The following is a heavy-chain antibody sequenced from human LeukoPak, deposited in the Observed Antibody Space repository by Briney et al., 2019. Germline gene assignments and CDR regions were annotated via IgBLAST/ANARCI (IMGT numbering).Heavy chain of an antibody. J-gene: IGHJ4*02. CDR3: ARAYYDILTGPFFPDY. CDR1: GFTFSSYA. Sequence: PGGSLRLSCAASGFTFSSYAMNWVRLAPGKGLEWISCISSSSVTIYYADSVKGRFTISRDNAKNSLYLQMNSLRAEDTAVYYCARAYYDILTGPFFPDYWGQGTLVTVSS. D-gene: IGHD3-9*01. V-gene: IGHV3-48*04. CDR2: ISSSSVTI.